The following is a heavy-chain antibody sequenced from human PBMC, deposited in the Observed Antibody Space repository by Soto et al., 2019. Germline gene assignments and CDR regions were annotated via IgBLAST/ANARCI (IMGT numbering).Heavy chain of an antibody. CDR1: GFTVSSNY. CDR3: GLYDFWSGYSFNSYYYYMDV. Sequence: GGSLRLSCVASGFTVSSNYMSWVRQAPGKGLEWVSVIYSGGSTYYADSVKGRFTISRDNSKNTLYLQMNSLRAEDTAVYYCGLYDFWSGYSFNSYYYYMDVWGKGTTVTVSS. D-gene: IGHD3-3*01. CDR2: IYSGGST. J-gene: IGHJ6*03. V-gene: IGHV3-66*01.